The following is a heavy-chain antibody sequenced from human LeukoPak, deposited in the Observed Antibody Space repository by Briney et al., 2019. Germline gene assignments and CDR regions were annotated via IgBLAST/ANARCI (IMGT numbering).Heavy chain of an antibody. CDR3: AKASMDYYDSSGYYFYYYYGMDA. V-gene: IGHV3-23*01. Sequence: GGSLRLSCAASGFTFSSYAMSWVRQAPGKGLEWVSAISGSGGSTYYADSVKGRFTISRDNSKNTLYLQMNSLRAEDTAVYYCAKASMDYYDSSGYYFYYYYGMDAWGQGTTVTVSS. CDR1: GFTFSSYA. J-gene: IGHJ6*02. CDR2: ISGSGGST. D-gene: IGHD3-22*01.